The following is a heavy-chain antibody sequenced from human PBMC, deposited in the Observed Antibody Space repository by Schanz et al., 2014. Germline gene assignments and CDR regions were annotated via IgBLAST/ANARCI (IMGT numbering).Heavy chain of an antibody. CDR3: VRDERAISRVWFDP. CDR2: IDGEGSDT. V-gene: IGHV3-74*01. J-gene: IGHJ5*02. D-gene: IGHD2-2*01. Sequence: LLVESGGGLVQPGGSLRLSCAASGFTFSNNWMHWVRQGPGKGLSWVARIDGEGSDTRYADSVKGRFTISRDNARNTVSLQMNSLRAYDTAVYYCVRDERAISRVWFDPWGQGTLVTVSS. CDR1: GFTFSNNW.